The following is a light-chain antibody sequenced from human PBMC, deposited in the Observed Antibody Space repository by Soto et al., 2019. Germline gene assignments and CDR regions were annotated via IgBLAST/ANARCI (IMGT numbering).Light chain of an antibody. CDR2: DAY. V-gene: IGKV3D-20*01. Sequence: EIVLTQSPATLSVSPGERATLYCWASQSFSTNYLAWYQQKPGLAPRLLIYDAYSRATGISDRFSGSGSGTDFILTISRLEPEDFTVYYCQQYGSSPSFGGGTKVDIK. J-gene: IGKJ4*01. CDR1: QSFSTNY. CDR3: QQYGSSPS.